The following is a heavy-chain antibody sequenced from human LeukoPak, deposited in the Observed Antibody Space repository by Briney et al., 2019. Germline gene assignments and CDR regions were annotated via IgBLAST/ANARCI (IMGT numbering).Heavy chain of an antibody. V-gene: IGHV4-61*02. CDR3: ARSDYGDYFDY. CDR1: GGSISSGSYY. D-gene: IGHD4-17*01. Sequence: SQTLSLTCTVSGGSISSGSYYWSWIRQPAGKGLEWIGRIYSSGSTNYNPSLKSRVTISLDTSKNQFSLKLSSVTAADTAVYYCARSDYGDYFDYWGQGTLVTVSS. CDR2: IYSSGST. J-gene: IGHJ4*02.